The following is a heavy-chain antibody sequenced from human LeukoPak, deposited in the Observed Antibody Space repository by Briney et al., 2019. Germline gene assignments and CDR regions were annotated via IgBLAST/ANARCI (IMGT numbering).Heavy chain of an antibody. V-gene: IGHV4-59*12. Sequence: SETLSLTCTVSGGSISSYYWSWIRQPPGKGLEWIGYIYYSGSTNYNPSLKSRVTISVDTSKNQFSLKLSSVTAADTAVYYCARAQCSGGSCYHINFDYWGQGTLVTVSS. CDR3: ARAQCSGGSCYHINFDY. CDR1: GGSISSYY. J-gene: IGHJ4*02. CDR2: IYYSGST. D-gene: IGHD2-15*01.